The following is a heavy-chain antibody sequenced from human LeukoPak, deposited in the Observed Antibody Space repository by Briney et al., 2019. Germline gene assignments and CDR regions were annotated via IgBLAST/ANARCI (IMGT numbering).Heavy chain of an antibody. V-gene: IGHV4-39*01. Sequence: SETLSLTCTVSGGSISSSSYYWGWIRQPPGKRMEWIGSIYYSGSTYYNPSLKSRVTISVDTSKNQFSLKLSSVTAADTAVYYCARFLSTGTEDEWFDPWGQGTLVTVSS. CDR1: GGSISSSSYY. D-gene: IGHD1-1*01. J-gene: IGHJ5*02. CDR2: IYYSGST. CDR3: ARFLSTGTEDEWFDP.